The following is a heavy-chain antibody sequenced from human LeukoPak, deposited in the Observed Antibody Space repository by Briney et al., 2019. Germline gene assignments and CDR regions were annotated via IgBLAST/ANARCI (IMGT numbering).Heavy chain of an antibody. CDR1: GFTFSSYE. Sequence: GGSLRLSCAASGFTFSSYEMNWVRQAPGKGLEWVSYISSSGTTIYQSDSVKGRFTISRDNAKNSLYLQMNSLRAEDTAVYYCARDAGAGTDYFDYWRQGTLVTVSS. D-gene: IGHD6-13*01. J-gene: IGHJ4*02. V-gene: IGHV3-48*03. CDR3: ARDAGAGTDYFDY. CDR2: ISSSGTTI.